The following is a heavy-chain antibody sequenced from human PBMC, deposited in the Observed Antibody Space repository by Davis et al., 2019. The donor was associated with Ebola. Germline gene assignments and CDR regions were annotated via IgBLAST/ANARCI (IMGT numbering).Heavy chain of an antibody. D-gene: IGHD4-17*01. J-gene: IGHJ5*02. CDR1: GFTFSSYA. V-gene: IGHV3-23*01. CDR2: ISGSGGST. Sequence: PGGSLRLSCAASGFTFSSYAMSWVRQAPGKGLEWVSAISGSGGSTYYADSAKGRFTISRDNSKNTLYLQMNSLRAEDTAVYYCAKDSYADYANWFDPWGQGTLVTVSS. CDR3: AKDSYADYANWFDP.